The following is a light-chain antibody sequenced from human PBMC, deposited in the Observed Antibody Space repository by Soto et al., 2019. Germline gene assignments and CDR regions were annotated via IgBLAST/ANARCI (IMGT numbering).Light chain of an antibody. CDR2: TNN. V-gene: IGLV1-44*01. Sequence: QSVLTQPPSTSGTPGQRVTISCSGSSSNIGSNTVHWYQQIPGTAAKLLIYTNNQRSSGVSDRFSGSKSDTSASLVISGLQSEDEADYYCATWDNGLTGVVFGGGTKLTVL. CDR1: SSNIGSNT. CDR3: ATWDNGLTGVV. J-gene: IGLJ2*01.